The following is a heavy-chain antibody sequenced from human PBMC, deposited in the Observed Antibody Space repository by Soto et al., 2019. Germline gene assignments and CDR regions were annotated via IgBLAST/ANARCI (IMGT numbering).Heavy chain of an antibody. D-gene: IGHD6-13*01. CDR1: GYTFTSYY. CDR3: ARDPAGRAAADY. Sequence: QVQLVQSGAEVKKPGASVKVSCKASGYTFTSYYMHWVRQAPGQGLEWMGIINPSGGSTSYAQKFQGRVTMTRDTATSTVYMELSSLRSEDTAVYYCARDPAGRAAADYWGQGTLVTVSS. CDR2: INPSGGST. J-gene: IGHJ4*02. V-gene: IGHV1-46*03.